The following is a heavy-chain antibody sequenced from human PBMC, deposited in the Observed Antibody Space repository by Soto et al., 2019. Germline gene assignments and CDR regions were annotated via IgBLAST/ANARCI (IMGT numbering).Heavy chain of an antibody. J-gene: IGHJ5*02. D-gene: IGHD2-8*01. Sequence: PSETLSLTCAVYGGSFSGYYWSWIRQPPGKGLEWIGEINHSGSTNYNPSLKSRVTISVDTSKNQFSLKLSSVTAADTAVYYCPRGRPNPPFGYCTNGVCSTGSWFDPWGPGTLVTVYS. CDR1: GGSFSGYY. CDR3: PRGRPNPPFGYCTNGVCSTGSWFDP. CDR2: INHSGST. V-gene: IGHV4-34*01.